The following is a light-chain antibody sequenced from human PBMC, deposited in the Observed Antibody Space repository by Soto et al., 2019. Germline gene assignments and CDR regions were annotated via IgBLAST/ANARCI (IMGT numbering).Light chain of an antibody. V-gene: IGKV1-5*01. Sequence: DIQMSQSPSTLSGSVGDRVTITCRASQTISSWLAWYQQKSGEAPKFLIYDASSLESGVPSRFSGSGSGTEFTLTISTLQPDDFATYYCQQYDSYPWTFGQGTKVDI. CDR1: QTISSW. J-gene: IGKJ1*01. CDR2: DAS. CDR3: QQYDSYPWT.